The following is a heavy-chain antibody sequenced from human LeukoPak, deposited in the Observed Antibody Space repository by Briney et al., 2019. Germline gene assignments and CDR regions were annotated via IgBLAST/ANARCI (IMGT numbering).Heavy chain of an antibody. CDR2: IDGSGDNR. Sequence: GGSLRLSCAASGFTFKNYAMSWVRQAPGKGLEWVSSIDGSGDNRYYADSVKGRFTISRDNSGNTLYLQLRGLGAEDTATYYCAKVQMSTSWTFDFWGQGSLVTVSS. D-gene: IGHD2-2*01. V-gene: IGHV3-23*01. CDR1: GFTFKNYA. J-gene: IGHJ4*02. CDR3: AKVQMSTSWTFDF.